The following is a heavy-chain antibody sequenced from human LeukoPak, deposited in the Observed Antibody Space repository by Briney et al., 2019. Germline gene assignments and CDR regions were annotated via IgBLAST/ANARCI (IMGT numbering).Heavy chain of an antibody. Sequence: GASVKVSCKASGYTFTGYYMHWVRQAPGQGLEWMGWINPNSGGTNYAQKFQGRVTMTRDTSISTAYMELSRLRSDDTAVYYCARDTATVTPAGMDVWGQGTTVTVSS. CDR1: GYTFTGYY. D-gene: IGHD4-4*01. J-gene: IGHJ6*02. CDR3: ARDTATVTPAGMDV. CDR2: INPNSGGT. V-gene: IGHV1-2*02.